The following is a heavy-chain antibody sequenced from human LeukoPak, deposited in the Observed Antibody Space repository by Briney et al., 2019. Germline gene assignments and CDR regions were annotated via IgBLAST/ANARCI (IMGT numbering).Heavy chain of an antibody. Sequence: RGSLRLSCAASGFTFSSYAMHWVRQAPGKGLEWVAVISYDGSNKYYADSVKGRFTISRDNSKNTLYLQMNSLRAEDTAVYYCARGLYNWNDDYYFDYWGQGTLVTVSS. CDR1: GFTFSSYA. V-gene: IGHV3-30*04. D-gene: IGHD1-1*01. CDR2: ISYDGSNK. CDR3: ARGLYNWNDDYYFDY. J-gene: IGHJ4*02.